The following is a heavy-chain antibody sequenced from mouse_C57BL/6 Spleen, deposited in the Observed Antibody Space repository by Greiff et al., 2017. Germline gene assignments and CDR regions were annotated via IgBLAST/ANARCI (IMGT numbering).Heavy chain of an antibody. CDR2: ISSGSSTI. J-gene: IGHJ2*01. V-gene: IGHV5-17*01. CDR1: GFTFSDYG. D-gene: IGHD2-14*01. Sequence: EVKLMESGGGLVKPGGSLQLSCAASGFTFSDYGMHWVRQAPEKGLEWVAYISSGSSTIYYADTVQGRFTISRDNAKNTLFLQMTSLRSADTAMYYCARGGVPDYWGQGTTLTVSS. CDR3: ARGGVPDY.